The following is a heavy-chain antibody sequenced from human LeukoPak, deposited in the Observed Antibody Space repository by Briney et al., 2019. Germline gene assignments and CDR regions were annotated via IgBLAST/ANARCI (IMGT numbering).Heavy chain of an antibody. CDR1: GGTFSSYA. J-gene: IGHJ1*01. CDR2: IIPIFGTA. D-gene: IGHD1-1*01. Sequence: SVKVSRKASGGTFSSYAISWVRQAPGQGLEWMGGIIPIFGTANYAQKFQGRVTITADESTSTAYMELSSLRSEDTAVYYCARPPYDHAEYFQHWGQGTLVTVSS. V-gene: IGHV1-69*13. CDR3: ARPPYDHAEYFQH.